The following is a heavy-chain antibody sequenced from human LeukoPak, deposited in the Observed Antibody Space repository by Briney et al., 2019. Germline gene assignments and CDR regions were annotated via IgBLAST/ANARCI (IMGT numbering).Heavy chain of an antibody. CDR3: VRDSDPSLAAFDI. J-gene: IGHJ3*02. V-gene: IGHV4-34*01. Sequence: SETLSLTCEVYGGSFSGFYWSWIRQSPGKGLEWIGYIYYSGSTYYNPSLKSRVTISVDTSKNQFSLKLSSVTAADTAVYYCVRDSDPSLAAFDIWGQGTMVTVSS. CDR1: GGSFSGFY. CDR2: IYYSGST.